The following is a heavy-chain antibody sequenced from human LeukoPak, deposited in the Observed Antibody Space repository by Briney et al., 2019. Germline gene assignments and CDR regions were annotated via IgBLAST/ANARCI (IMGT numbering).Heavy chain of an antibody. J-gene: IGHJ4*02. CDR3: AKGVNQLLYAHFDY. CDR1: GFTFSSYE. CDR2: ISVSGSTI. V-gene: IGHV3-48*03. D-gene: IGHD2-2*02. Sequence: GGSLRLSCAASGFTFSSYEMNRVRQAPGKGLEWVSYISVSGSTIYYADSVKGRFTISRDNSKNSLYLQMNSLRTEDTALYYCAKGVNQLLYAHFDYWGQGTLVTVSS.